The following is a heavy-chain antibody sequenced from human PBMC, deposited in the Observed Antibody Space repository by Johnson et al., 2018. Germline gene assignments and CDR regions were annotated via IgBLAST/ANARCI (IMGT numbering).Heavy chain of an antibody. J-gene: IGHJ6*02. CDR2: ISWNSGSI. V-gene: IGHV3-9*01. CDR1: GFTFDYYA. D-gene: IGHD3-10*01. Sequence: VQLVQSGGGLVQPGRSLRLSCAASGFTFDYYAMHWVRQAPGKGLEWVSGISWNSGSIGYADAVTGRFTISRDNAKNSLYLQMNSLRAEDTALYYCTRRGITIEALYYYYGMDVWGQGTTVTVSS. CDR3: TRRGITIEALYYYYGMDV.